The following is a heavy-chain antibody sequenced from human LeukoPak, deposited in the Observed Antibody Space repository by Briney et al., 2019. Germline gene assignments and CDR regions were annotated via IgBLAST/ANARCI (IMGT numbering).Heavy chain of an antibody. CDR2: ISGSGGIT. Sequence: GGSLRLSCAASGFTFSTYAMSWARQAPGKGLEWVSSISGSGGITYSADSVKGRFSISRDNSQNTLFLQMNSLRVEDTAIYYCAKDSYASGRPLHTFDVWGQGTMVTVSS. V-gene: IGHV3-23*01. CDR1: GFTFSTYA. D-gene: IGHD3-10*01. CDR3: AKDSYASGRPLHTFDV. J-gene: IGHJ3*01.